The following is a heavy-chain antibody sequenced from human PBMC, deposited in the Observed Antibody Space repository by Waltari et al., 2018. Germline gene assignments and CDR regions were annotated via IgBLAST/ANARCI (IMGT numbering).Heavy chain of an antibody. V-gene: IGHV1-69*05. Sequence: QVQLVQSGAEVKKPGSSVKVSCKASGGTFSSYAISWVRQAPGQGLEWMGGIIPIFGTANYAQKFQGRVTITTDESTSTAYMELSSLRSEDTAVYYCAREGAGDSSGYYSWYFDLWGRGTLVTVSS. J-gene: IGHJ2*01. CDR2: IIPIFGTA. CDR3: AREGAGDSSGYYSWYFDL. CDR1: GGTFSSYA. D-gene: IGHD3-22*01.